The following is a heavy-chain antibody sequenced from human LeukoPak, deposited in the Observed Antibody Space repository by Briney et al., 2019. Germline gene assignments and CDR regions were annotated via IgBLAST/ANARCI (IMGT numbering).Heavy chain of an antibody. Sequence: SETLSLTCAVYGGSFSGYYWSWIRQPPGKGLEWIGEIDHSGSTNYNPSLQSRVTISVDTSKNQFSLKVSSVSAADTAVYYCARGNRPYGEHEAFDIWGHGTTVTVSP. CDR2: IDHSGST. CDR1: GGSFSGYY. CDR3: ARGNRPYGEHEAFDI. D-gene: IGHD3-10*01. J-gene: IGHJ3*02. V-gene: IGHV4-34*01.